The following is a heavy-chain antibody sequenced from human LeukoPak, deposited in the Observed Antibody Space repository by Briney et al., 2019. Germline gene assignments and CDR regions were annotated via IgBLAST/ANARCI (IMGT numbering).Heavy chain of an antibody. CDR2: ISTYNGNT. J-gene: IGHJ4*02. CDR1: GYTFTSYS. D-gene: IGHD6-6*01. V-gene: IGHV1-18*01. CDR3: AKDRWRDGSSSFDN. Sequence: PGASVKVSCKASGYTFTSYSINWVRQAPGQGLEWMGWISTYNGNTNYAQKLQGRVTMTTDTPTSTAYMELRSLRSDDTAVYYCAKDRWRDGSSSFDNWGQGTLVTVSS.